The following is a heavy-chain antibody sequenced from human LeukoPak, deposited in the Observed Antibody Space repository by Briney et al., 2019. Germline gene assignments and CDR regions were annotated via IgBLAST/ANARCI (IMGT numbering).Heavy chain of an antibody. D-gene: IGHD2-15*01. Sequence: GGSLRLSCAASGFTFSSSAMSWVRQAPGKGLEWVSAVSSSGGSTLYADSVKGRFTISRGNSKNTVFLQMNSLRAEDTAIYYCAKRVFAAAQDYFFDYWGPGTLVTVSS. J-gene: IGHJ4*02. CDR2: VSSSGGST. CDR3: AKRVFAAAQDYFFDY. CDR1: GFTFSSSA. V-gene: IGHV3-23*01.